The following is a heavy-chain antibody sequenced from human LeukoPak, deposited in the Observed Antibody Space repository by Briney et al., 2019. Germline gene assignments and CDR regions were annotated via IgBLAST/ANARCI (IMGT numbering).Heavy chain of an antibody. CDR3: ARVGSYDSSGYYFDL. Sequence: PSDTLSLTRTVSSASLSDHYWTWLRPPPGKGLYWIGYIYFSGGTSYNPSLKSRVTISIDTSTNQFSLNLRSVGAADTAIYYCARVGSYDSSGYYFDLWGQGTLVTVSS. CDR2: IYFSGGT. CDR1: SASLSDHY. D-gene: IGHD3-22*01. V-gene: IGHV4-59*11. J-gene: IGHJ4*02.